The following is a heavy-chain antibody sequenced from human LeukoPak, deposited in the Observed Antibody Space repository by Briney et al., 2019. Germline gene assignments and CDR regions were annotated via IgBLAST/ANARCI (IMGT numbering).Heavy chain of an antibody. V-gene: IGHV3-66*01. D-gene: IGHD2-2*01. J-gene: IGHJ4*02. CDR1: GFTFSRYW. Sequence: GGSLRLSCAASGFTFSRYWMHWVRPAPGKGVEWVSVIYSGGSTYYADSVKGRFTISRDNSKNTLYLQMNSLRAEDTAVYYCASGYQLLFDYWGQGTLVTVSS. CDR3: ASGYQLLFDY. CDR2: IYSGGST.